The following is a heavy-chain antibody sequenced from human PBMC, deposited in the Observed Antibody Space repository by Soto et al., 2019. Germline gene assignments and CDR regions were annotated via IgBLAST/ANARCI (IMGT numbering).Heavy chain of an antibody. Sequence: TLSLTCAVSGGSISSGGYSWSWIRQPPGKGLEWIGYIYHSGSTYYNPSLKSRVTISVDRSKNQFSLKLSSVTAADTAVYYCARSRDCTNGVCFLDYWGQGTLVTVSS. V-gene: IGHV4-30-2*01. CDR3: ARSRDCTNGVCFLDY. CDR2: IYHSGST. D-gene: IGHD2-8*01. J-gene: IGHJ4*02. CDR1: GGSISSGGYS.